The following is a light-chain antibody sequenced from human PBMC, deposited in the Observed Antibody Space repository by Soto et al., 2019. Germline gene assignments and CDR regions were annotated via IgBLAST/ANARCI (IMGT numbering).Light chain of an antibody. V-gene: IGKV3-20*01. CDR1: QSFPSRS. J-gene: IGKJ1*01. CDR3: QQYDSSPRT. Sequence: EIVLPQSPGTLSLSPGARSSLSCRASQSFPSRSLAWYQQKPGLAPRLLISGASNRAAGIPDRFSGSGSGTDFTLTISRLEPEDFAVYYCQQYDSSPRTFGQGTKVDIK. CDR2: GAS.